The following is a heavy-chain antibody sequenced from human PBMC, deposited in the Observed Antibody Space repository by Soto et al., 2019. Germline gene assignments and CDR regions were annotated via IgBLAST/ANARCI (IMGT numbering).Heavy chain of an antibody. CDR1: GFSVSNNF. Sequence: EVQLVESGGGLVQPGGPLRLSCAVSGFSVSNNFLSWVRQAPGKGLEWVSLIYSGGTTYYADSVKGRFTISRDNSKNTVYLQMNSLRAEDTAVYYCARDPGKNFIWGQGTMVTVSS. V-gene: IGHV3-66*01. CDR2: IYSGGTT. J-gene: IGHJ3*02. CDR3: ARDPGKNFI.